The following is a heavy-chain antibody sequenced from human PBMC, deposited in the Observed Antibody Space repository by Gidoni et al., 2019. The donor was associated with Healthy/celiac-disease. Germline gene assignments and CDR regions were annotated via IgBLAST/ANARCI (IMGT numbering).Heavy chain of an antibody. CDR2: IYPGESDT. V-gene: IGHV5-51*01. CDR1: GYSFTSYW. J-gene: IGHJ3*02. D-gene: IGHD5-12*01. CDR3: ARLGMATIQPDDAFDI. Sequence: EVQLVQSGAEVKKPGESLKISCTGSGYSFTSYWIGWVRQMPGKGLEWMGIIYPGESDTRYSPSFQGQVTISADKSISTAYLQWSSRKASDTAMYYCARLGMATIQPDDAFDIWGQGTMVTVSS.